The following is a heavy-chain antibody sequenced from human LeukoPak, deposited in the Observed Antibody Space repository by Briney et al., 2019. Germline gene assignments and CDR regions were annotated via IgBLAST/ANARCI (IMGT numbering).Heavy chain of an antibody. CDR1: GFTFSSYG. CDR3: AKGSDDSSGYPNVFDY. CDR2: ISYDGSNK. Sequence: PGRSLRLSCAASGFTFSSYGMHWVRQAPGKGLEGVAVISYDGSNKYYADSVKGRFTISRDNSKNTLYLQMNSLRAEDTAVYYCAKGSDDSSGYPNVFDYWGQGTLVTVSS. D-gene: IGHD3-22*01. V-gene: IGHV3-30*18. J-gene: IGHJ4*02.